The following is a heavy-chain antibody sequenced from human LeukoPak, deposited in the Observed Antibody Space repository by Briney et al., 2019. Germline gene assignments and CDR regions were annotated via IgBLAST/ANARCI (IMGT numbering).Heavy chain of an antibody. V-gene: IGHV3-23*01. CDR2: ISGSGGST. J-gene: IGHJ4*02. CDR3: AKDRDYYDSSGYLAGYFDY. CDR1: GFTFSSYA. D-gene: IGHD3-22*01. Sequence: GGSLRLSCAASGFTFSSYAMSWVRQAPGKGLEWVSAISGSGGSTYYADSVKGRFTISRDNSKNTLYLQMNSLRAEDTAVYYCAKDRDYYDSSGYLAGYFDYWGQGTLVTVSS.